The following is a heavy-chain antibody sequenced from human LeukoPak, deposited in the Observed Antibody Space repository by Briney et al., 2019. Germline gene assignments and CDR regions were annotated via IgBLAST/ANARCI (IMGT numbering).Heavy chain of an antibody. Sequence: PGGSLRLSCAASGFTFSSYCMSWVRQAPGKGLEGVANIKQDGSERYYVDSVKGRFTISRDNAKNSLYLQMNSLRAEDTAVYYCARASSDYDILTGQYYFDYWGQGTLVTVSS. J-gene: IGHJ4*02. D-gene: IGHD3-9*01. V-gene: IGHV3-7*03. CDR1: GFTFSSYC. CDR2: IKQDGSER. CDR3: ARASSDYDILTGQYYFDY.